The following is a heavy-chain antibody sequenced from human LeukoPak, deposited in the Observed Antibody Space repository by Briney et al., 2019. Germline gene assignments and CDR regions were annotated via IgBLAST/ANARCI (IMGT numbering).Heavy chain of an antibody. CDR3: ARGVDYYDFWSGYYSGGYFDY. CDR2: INHSGST. Sequence: SETLSLTCTVSGGSISSYYWSWIRQPPGKGLEWIGEINHSGSTNYNPSPKSRVTISVDTSKNQFSLKLSSVTAADTAVYYCARGVDYYDFWSGYYSGGYFDYWGQGTLVTVSS. V-gene: IGHV4-34*01. CDR1: GGSISSYY. J-gene: IGHJ4*02. D-gene: IGHD3-3*01.